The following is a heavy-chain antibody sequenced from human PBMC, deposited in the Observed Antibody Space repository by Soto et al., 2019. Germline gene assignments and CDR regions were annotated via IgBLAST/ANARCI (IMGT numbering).Heavy chain of an antibody. V-gene: IGHV4-4*02. D-gene: IGHD1-26*01. CDR2: ILHTGST. Sequence: QVQLQESGPGLVKPSGTLSINCAVSGDSFTSSNWWAWVRQPPGQGLEWIGDILHTGSTDYSPSLKSRVTLSIETSKKRVSLNLTSVTAADTAVYYYSRSQRRVGGKWYFDFWGQGTLVTVSS. CDR1: GDSFTSSNW. CDR3: SRSQRRVGGKWYFDF. J-gene: IGHJ4*02.